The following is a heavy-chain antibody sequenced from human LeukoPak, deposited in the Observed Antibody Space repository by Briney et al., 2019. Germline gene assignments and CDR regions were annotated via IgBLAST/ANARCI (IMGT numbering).Heavy chain of an antibody. V-gene: IGHV3-21*01. CDR1: GFTFSSYS. D-gene: IGHD5-24*01. CDR3: ARDRRDGYNRTYYYYMDV. J-gene: IGHJ6*03. Sequence: GGSLRLSCAASGFTFSSYSMNWVRQAPGKGLEWVSSISSSSSYIYYADSVKGRFTISRDNAKNSLYLQMNSLRAEDTAVYYCARDRRDGYNRTYYYYMDVWGKGTTVTVSS. CDR2: ISSSSSYI.